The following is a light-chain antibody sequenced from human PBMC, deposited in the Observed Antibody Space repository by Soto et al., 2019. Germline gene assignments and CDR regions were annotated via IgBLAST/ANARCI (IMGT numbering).Light chain of an antibody. CDR2: DVS. V-gene: IGKV3-20*01. J-gene: IGKJ2*01. Sequence: EIVLTQSPGTLSLSPGERATLSCRASQSVRSSFFAWYQQKPGQAPRLLIYDVSVRATGIPDRFSGSGSGTDCTLTINRLEPEDFAVYYCQQYENSVMYTFGQGTKLEIK. CDR3: QQYENSVMYT. CDR1: QSVRSSF.